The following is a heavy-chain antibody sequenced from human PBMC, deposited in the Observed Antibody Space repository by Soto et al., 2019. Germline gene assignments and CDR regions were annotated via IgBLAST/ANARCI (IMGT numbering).Heavy chain of an antibody. CDR2: IYTSGST. V-gene: IGHV4-4*07. CDR3: ARDSYYEFWSGYPVYGMDV. J-gene: IGHJ6*02. Sequence: QVQLQESGPGLVKPSETLSLTCTVSGGSISSYYWSWIRQPAGKGLEWIGRIYTSGSTNYNPSLKSRVTMSVDTSKNQFSLKLSSVTAADTAVYYCARDSYYEFWSGYPVYGMDVWGQGTTVTVSS. CDR1: GGSISSYY. D-gene: IGHD3-3*01.